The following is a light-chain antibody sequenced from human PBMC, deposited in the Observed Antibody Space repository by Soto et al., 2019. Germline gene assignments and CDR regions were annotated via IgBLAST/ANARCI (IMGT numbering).Light chain of an antibody. V-gene: IGKV1-33*01. CDR3: QQYEYLTLT. J-gene: IGKJ4*01. CDR1: QDIKNY. Sequence: DTQMTQSPSSLSASVGDRVTITCQASQDIKNYLNWYLQKPRKAPKLLIYDASNLERGVPSRFSGSGAGTEYSLTISSLQPEDNGTYYCQQYEYLTLTFGGGTKVDIX. CDR2: DAS.